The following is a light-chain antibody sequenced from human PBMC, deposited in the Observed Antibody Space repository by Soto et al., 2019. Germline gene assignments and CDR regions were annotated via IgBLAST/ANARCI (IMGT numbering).Light chain of an antibody. V-gene: IGKV3-11*01. CDR3: QRHGAT. Sequence: IVLTQSPATLSLSPGERATLSCRASQSVSSYLAWYQQKPGQAPRLLIYDASNRATGIPARFSGSGSGTDFTLTMSGLEPEDSAAYYCQRHGATFGQGTKVEIK. J-gene: IGKJ1*01. CDR1: QSVSSY. CDR2: DAS.